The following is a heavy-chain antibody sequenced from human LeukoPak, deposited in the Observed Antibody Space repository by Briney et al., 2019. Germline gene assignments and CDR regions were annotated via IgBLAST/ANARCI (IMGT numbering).Heavy chain of an antibody. V-gene: IGHV4-59*01. CDR2: IYDSVRT. J-gene: IGHJ4*02. Sequence: SETLSLTCTVSGVSISNYYWSWIRQPPGKGLEWIGYIYDSVRTNYNPSLRSRVTISADTSKNQFYLKLTSVTAADTAVYYCARVYFYWGQGTLVTVSS. CDR1: GVSISNYY. D-gene: IGHD2-8*01. CDR3: ARVYFY.